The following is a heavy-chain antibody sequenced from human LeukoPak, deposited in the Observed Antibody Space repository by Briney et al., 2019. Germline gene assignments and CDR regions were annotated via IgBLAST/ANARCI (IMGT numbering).Heavy chain of an antibody. D-gene: IGHD3-10*01. CDR1: GYTLTELS. V-gene: IGHV1-24*01. Sequence: ASVKVSCKVSGYTLTELSMHWVRQAPGKGLEWMGGFDPEDGETIYAQKFQGRVTMTEDTSTDTAYMELSSLRSEDTAVYYCATVNLGGDGMDVWGQGTTVTVSS. CDR2: FDPEDGET. CDR3: ATVNLGGDGMDV. J-gene: IGHJ6*02.